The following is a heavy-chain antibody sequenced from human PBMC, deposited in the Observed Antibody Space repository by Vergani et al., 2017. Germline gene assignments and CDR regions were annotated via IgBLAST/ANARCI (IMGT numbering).Heavy chain of an antibody. Sequence: QVQLVQSGAEVKKPGASVKVSCKASGYTFTSYGISWVRQAPGQGLEWMGWISAYNGNTNYAQKLQGRVTMTTDTSTSTAYMELRSLRSDDTAVYYCARSRYYYGSGSYYRLDAFDIWGQGTMVTVSS. CDR2: ISAYNGNT. J-gene: IGHJ3*02. D-gene: IGHD3-10*01. CDR1: GYTFTSYG. CDR3: ARSRYYYGSGSYYRLDAFDI. V-gene: IGHV1-18*01.